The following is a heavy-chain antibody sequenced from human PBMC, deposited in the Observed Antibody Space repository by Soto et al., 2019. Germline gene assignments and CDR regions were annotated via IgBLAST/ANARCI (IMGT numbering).Heavy chain of an antibody. Sequence: PGGSLRLSCAASGFTFSNAWMNWVRQAPGKGLEWVGRIKSKTDGGTTDYAAPVKGRFTISRDDSKNTLYLQMNSLKTEDTAVYYCTTDRGFCGGGSCDAYWAQGTLVTVSS. V-gene: IGHV3-15*07. D-gene: IGHD2-15*01. J-gene: IGHJ4*02. CDR3: TTDRGFCGGGSCDAY. CDR2: IKSKTDGGTT. CDR1: GFTFSNAW.